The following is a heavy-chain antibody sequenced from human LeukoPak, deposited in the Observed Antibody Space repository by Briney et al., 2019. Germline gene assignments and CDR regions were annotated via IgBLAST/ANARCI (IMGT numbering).Heavy chain of an antibody. CDR3: AAVGATTSNWFDP. CDR2: ISHHGSNE. CDR1: GFTFSTYP. V-gene: IGHV3-30*04. J-gene: IGHJ5*02. Sequence: GGSLRLSCEASGFTFSTYPMHWVRQAPDKGLEWVAMISHHGSNEYYADSVKGRFTISRDNAKNTLYLQMNSLRAEDTAVYYCAAVGATTSNWFDPWGQGTLVTVSS. D-gene: IGHD1-26*01.